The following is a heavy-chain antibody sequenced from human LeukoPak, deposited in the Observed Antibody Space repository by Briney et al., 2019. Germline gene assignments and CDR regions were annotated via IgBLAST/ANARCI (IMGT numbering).Heavy chain of an antibody. CDR2: INPNSGGT. Sequence: GASVKVSCKASGYIFGDYYIHWVRQAPGQGLEWMGWINPNSGGTNYAQKFQGRVTMTRDTSISTAYMELSRLRSDDTAVYYCARYYYGSGSYRGDYWGQGTLVTVSS. V-gene: IGHV1-2*02. CDR3: ARYYYGSGSYRGDY. CDR1: GYIFGDYY. D-gene: IGHD3-10*01. J-gene: IGHJ4*02.